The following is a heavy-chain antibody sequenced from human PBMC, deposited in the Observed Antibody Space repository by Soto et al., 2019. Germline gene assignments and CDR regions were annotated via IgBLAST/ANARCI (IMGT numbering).Heavy chain of an antibody. V-gene: IGHV3-30-3*01. J-gene: IGHJ4*02. CDR2: ISDDGSIK. Sequence: PXGPLVLACAASGCSFTTYAMHWVRQAPGKGLEWVAVISDDGSIKYYADSVKGRFTISRDNSKNTFYLQMNSLRGDDTALYYCARAIETAMDPCDYWGQGALVTVYS. CDR1: GCSFTTYA. CDR3: ARAIETAMDPCDY. D-gene: IGHD5-18*01.